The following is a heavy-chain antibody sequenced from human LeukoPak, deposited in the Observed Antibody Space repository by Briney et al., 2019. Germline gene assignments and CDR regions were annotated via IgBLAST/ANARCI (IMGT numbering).Heavy chain of an antibody. CDR1: GFTFSSYA. CDR2: ISYDGSNK. D-gene: IGHD3-3*01. Sequence: PGGSLRLSCAASGFTFSSYAMHWVRQAPGKGLEWVAVISYDGSNKYYADSVKGRFTISRDNSKNTLYLQMNSLRAEDTAVYYCARVSPIFGVVIIGAFDIWGQGTMVTVSS. V-gene: IGHV3-30-3*01. CDR3: ARVSPIFGVVIIGAFDI. J-gene: IGHJ3*02.